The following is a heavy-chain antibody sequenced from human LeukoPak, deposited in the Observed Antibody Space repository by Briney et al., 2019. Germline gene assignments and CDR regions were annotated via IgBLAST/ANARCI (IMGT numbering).Heavy chain of an antibody. CDR2: IIPILGIA. J-gene: IGHJ6*02. Sequence: ASVKASCKASGGTFSSYAISWVRQAPGQGLEWMGRIIPILGIANYAQKFQGRVTITADKSTSTAYMELSSLRSEDTAVYYCAREGSSGYSPNYGMDVWGQGTTVTVSS. CDR1: GGTFSSYA. CDR3: AREGSSGYSPNYGMDV. V-gene: IGHV1-69*04. D-gene: IGHD3-22*01.